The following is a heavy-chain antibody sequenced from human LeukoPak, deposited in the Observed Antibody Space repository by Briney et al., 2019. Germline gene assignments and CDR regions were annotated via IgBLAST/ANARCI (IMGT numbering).Heavy chain of an antibody. J-gene: IGHJ6*02. D-gene: IGHD2-2*01. CDR3: ARDCSTTSFQSSGMDV. CDR1: GFTFSYYW. Sequence: GGSLRLSCAASGFTFSYYWLTWVRQAPGKGLEWVANIKQDGSEKYYVDSVKGRFTISRDNAKSSLYLQLNSLRAEDTAVYYCARDCSTTSFQSSGMDVWGQGTTVTVSS. V-gene: IGHV3-7*01. CDR2: IKQDGSEK.